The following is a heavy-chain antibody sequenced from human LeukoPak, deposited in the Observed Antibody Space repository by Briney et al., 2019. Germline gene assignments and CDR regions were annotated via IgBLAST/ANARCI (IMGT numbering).Heavy chain of an antibody. Sequence: ASVKVSCKASGGTFSSYAISWVRQAPGQGLEWMGGIIPIFGTANYAQKFQGRGTITADKSTSTAYMELRSLRSEDTAVYYCASGYCSGGSCYSGFDYWGQETLVTVSS. D-gene: IGHD2-15*01. J-gene: IGHJ4*02. V-gene: IGHV1-69*06. CDR1: GGTFSSYA. CDR3: ASGYCSGGSCYSGFDY. CDR2: IIPIFGTA.